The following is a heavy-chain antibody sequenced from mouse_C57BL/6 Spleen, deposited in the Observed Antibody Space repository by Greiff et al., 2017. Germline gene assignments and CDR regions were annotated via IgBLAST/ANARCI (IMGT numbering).Heavy chain of an antibody. Sequence: VQLQQSGAELVKPGASVKISCKASGYAFSSYWMNWVKQRPGKGLEWIGHIYPGDGDTNYNGKFKGKATLTADKSSSTAYMQLSSLTSEDSAVYFCARRGDWYWYFDVWGTGTTVTVSS. CDR3: ARRGDWYWYFDV. CDR1: GYAFSSYW. J-gene: IGHJ1*03. CDR2: IYPGDGDT. V-gene: IGHV1-80*01. D-gene: IGHD3-3*01.